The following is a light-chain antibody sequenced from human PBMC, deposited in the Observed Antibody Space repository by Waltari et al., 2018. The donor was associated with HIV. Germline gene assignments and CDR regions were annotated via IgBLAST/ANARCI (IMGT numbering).Light chain of an antibody. J-gene: IGKJ4*01. CDR1: QSVSSRY. Sequence: EIVLTQSPGTLSLSAGERATLSCRASQSVSSRYLAWYQQKPGQAPRLLIYGASSRATGIPDRFSGSGSVTDFTLTISRLEPEDVAVYYCQQYGRSPPVTFGGGTKVEIK. CDR2: GAS. V-gene: IGKV3-20*01. CDR3: QQYGRSPPVT.